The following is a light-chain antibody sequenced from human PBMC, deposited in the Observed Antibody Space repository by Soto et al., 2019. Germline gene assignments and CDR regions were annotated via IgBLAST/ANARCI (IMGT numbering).Light chain of an antibody. Sequence: QSVLTQPASVSGSPGQSITISCTGTSSDVGSYNLVSWYQQHPGKAPKLMIYEVSKRPSGVSNRFSGSKSGNTASLTISGLHAEDEADYYCCSYAGSSTYVFGTGTKVXV. J-gene: IGLJ1*01. CDR2: EVS. CDR1: SSDVGSYNL. CDR3: CSYAGSSTYV. V-gene: IGLV2-23*02.